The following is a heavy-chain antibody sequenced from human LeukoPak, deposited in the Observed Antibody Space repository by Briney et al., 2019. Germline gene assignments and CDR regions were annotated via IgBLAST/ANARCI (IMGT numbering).Heavy chain of an antibody. Sequence: SVKVSCKASGGTFSSYAISWVRQAPGQGLEWMGRIIPIFGIANYAQKFQGRVTITADKSTSTAYMELSSLRSEDTAVYYCAKEEGQVPGPLVVAGTYYFDYWGQGTLVTVSS. D-gene: IGHD2-15*01. J-gene: IGHJ4*02. V-gene: IGHV1-69*04. CDR1: GGTFSSYA. CDR3: AKEEGQVPGPLVVAGTYYFDY. CDR2: IIPIFGIA.